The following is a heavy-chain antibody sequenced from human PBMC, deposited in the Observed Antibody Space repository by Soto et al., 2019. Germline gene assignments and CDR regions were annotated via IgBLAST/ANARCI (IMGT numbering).Heavy chain of an antibody. V-gene: IGHV3-21*01. J-gene: IGHJ6*02. CDR2: ISSANAYI. CDR1: GFTFSSYS. Sequence: EVQLVESGGGLVKPGESLRLSCVASGFTFSSYSVNWVRQAPGMGLEWVSSISSANAYIYYADSVKGRFTISRDNAKNSLFLQMSSLSPEDTATYYCTKTINIGLPGNGIDVWGQVTTGTVAS. CDR3: TKTINIGLPGNGIDV.